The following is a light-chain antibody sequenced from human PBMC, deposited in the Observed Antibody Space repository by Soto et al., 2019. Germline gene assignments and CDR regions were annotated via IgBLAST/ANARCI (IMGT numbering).Light chain of an antibody. V-gene: IGKV1-5*01. CDR2: DAS. Sequence: DVQMTQSPSTLSASVGDRITITCRARQSISSWLAWYQQKRGKASKLLIYDASSLESGVPSRFSGSGSGTEVTLTFSILQPDDVPSYYGQQYNSYFRSFGQGTKGEI. CDR3: QQYNSYFRS. CDR1: QSISSW. J-gene: IGKJ1*01.